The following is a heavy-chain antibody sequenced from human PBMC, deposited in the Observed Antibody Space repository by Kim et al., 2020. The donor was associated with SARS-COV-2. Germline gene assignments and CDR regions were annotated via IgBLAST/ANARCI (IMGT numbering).Heavy chain of an antibody. CDR2: INGGNGNT. V-gene: IGHV1-3*01. Sequence: ASVKVSCRTSGDSFTTNNIHWVRQATGQSLECMGWINGGNGNTIYSQKFRGRVTFTRDTSANIVFMEMSSLRSEDTAVYFCARGISGALDPWGQGTLVTV. CDR1: GDSFTTNN. CDR3: ARGISGALDP. J-gene: IGHJ5*02. D-gene: IGHD2-8*02.